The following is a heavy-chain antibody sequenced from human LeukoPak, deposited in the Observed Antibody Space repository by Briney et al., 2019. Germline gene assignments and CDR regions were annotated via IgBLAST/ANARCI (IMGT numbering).Heavy chain of an antibody. CDR2: ISYDGSNK. D-gene: IGHD6-19*01. CDR1: GFTFSSYA. V-gene: IGHV3-30*04. CDR3: ARDQGGSGWSNFDY. J-gene: IGHJ4*02. Sequence: PGRSLRLSCAASGFTFSSYAMHWVRQAPGKGLEWVAVISYDGSNKYYADSVKGRFTISRDNSKNTLYLQMNNLRADGTAVYYCARDQGGSGWSNFDYWGQGTLVTVSS.